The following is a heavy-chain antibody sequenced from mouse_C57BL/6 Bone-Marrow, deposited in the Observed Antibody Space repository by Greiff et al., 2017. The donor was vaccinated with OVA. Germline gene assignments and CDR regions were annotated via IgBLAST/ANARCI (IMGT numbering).Heavy chain of an antibody. V-gene: IGHV1-63*01. CDR3: ARRSNSYFDY. CDR2: IYPGGGYT. CDR1: GYTFTNYW. Sequence: QVQLQQSGAELVRPGTSVKMSCKASGYTFTNYWIGWEKQRPGHGLEWIGDIYPGGGYTNYNEKFKGKATLTADKSASTAYMQLSSLTSEDSAIYYCARRSNSYFDYWGQGTTLTVSS. D-gene: IGHD2-5*01. J-gene: IGHJ2*01.